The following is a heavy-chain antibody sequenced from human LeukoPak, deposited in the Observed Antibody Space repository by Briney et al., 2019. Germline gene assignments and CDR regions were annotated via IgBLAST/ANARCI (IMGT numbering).Heavy chain of an antibody. Sequence: PGGSLRLSCAASGLTFNTYWMTWVRQAPGKGLEWVSSISSSSYIYYADSVKGRFTISRDNAKNSLYLQMNSLRAEDTAVYYCARDYDSSGLDAFDIWGQGTMVTVSS. V-gene: IGHV3-21*01. CDR1: GLTFNTYW. J-gene: IGHJ3*02. CDR3: ARDYDSSGLDAFDI. D-gene: IGHD3-22*01. CDR2: ISSSSYI.